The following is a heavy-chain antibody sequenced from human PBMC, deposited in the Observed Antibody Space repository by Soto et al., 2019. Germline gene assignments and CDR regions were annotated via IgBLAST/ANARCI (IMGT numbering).Heavy chain of an antibody. V-gene: IGHV1-69*01. CDR3: ARAMVTYYYYGMDV. CDR1: GGTFSSYA. D-gene: IGHD5-18*01. Sequence: QVQLVQSGAEVKKPGSSVKVSCKVSGGTFSSYAISWVRQAPGQGLEWMGGIIPIFGTANYAQKFQGRVTITADESTSTAYMELSSLRSEDTAVYYCARAMVTYYYYGMDVWGQGTTVTVSS. CDR2: IIPIFGTA. J-gene: IGHJ6*02.